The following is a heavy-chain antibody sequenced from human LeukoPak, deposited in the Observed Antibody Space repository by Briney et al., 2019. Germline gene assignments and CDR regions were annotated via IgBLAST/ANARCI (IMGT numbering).Heavy chain of an antibody. J-gene: IGHJ4*02. Sequence: SVKVSCKASGGTFSSYAISWVRQAPGQGLEWMGGIIPIFGTANYAQKFQGRVTITADESTSTAYMELSSLRSEDTAVYYCARGVHQNLVVVVAATALFDYWGQGTLVTVSS. CDR1: GGTFSSYA. D-gene: IGHD2-15*01. CDR3: ARGVHQNLVVVVAATALFDY. V-gene: IGHV1-69*01. CDR2: IIPIFGTA.